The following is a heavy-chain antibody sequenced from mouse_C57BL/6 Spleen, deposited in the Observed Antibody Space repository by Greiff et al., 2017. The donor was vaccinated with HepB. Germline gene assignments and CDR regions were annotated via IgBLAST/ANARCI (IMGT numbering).Heavy chain of an antibody. J-gene: IGHJ3*01. CDR1: GFSFTSYG. Sequence: VKLMESGPGLVAPSQCLSITCTVSGFSFTSYGVSWVRQPPAKGLEWLGAIWGDGSTNYHSALISSLSISKDNSKSQFILNLNSLQADDTATYYCAKPEDDEGWFDYWGQGTLVTVSA. CDR2: IWGDGST. V-gene: IGHV2-3*01. CDR3: AKPEDDEGWFDY.